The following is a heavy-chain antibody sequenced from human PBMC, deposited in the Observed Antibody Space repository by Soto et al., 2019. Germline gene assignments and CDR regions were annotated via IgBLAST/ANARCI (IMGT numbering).Heavy chain of an antibody. Sequence: ASVKVSCMASGYTFTIYGISWVRQAPGQGLEWMGWISAYTGNTDYAQKLQGRVTMTTDTSASAAYMELRGLWSDDPDGFYWSRDGATDWQLLHASTVLHDAFDIRRQGTMVTVSS. V-gene: IGHV1-18*01. CDR1: GYTFTIYG. CDR2: ISAYTGNT. CDR3: SRDGATDWQLLHASTVLHDAFDI. D-gene: IGHD1-26*01. J-gene: IGHJ3*02.